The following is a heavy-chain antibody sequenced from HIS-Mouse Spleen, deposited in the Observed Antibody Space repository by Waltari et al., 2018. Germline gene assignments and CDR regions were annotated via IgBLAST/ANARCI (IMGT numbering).Heavy chain of an antibody. CDR1: GLPFRCYS. CDR2: ISSSSSTI. J-gene: IGHJ4*02. D-gene: IGHD1-26*01. Sequence: EVQLVESGGGLVQPGGSLGLSGEAPGLPFRCYSMNWVRQAPGKGLEWVSYISSSSSTIYYADSVKGRFTISRDNAKNSLYLQMNSLRAEDTAVYYCARGASGSYYLVSVSDYWGQGTLVTVSS. CDR3: ARGASGSYYLVSVSDY. V-gene: IGHV3-48*01.